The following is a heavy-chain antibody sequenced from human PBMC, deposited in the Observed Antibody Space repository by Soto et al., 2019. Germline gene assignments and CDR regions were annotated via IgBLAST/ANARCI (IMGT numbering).Heavy chain of an antibody. D-gene: IGHD6-19*01. J-gene: IGHJ4*02. CDR1: GFTFSSYW. V-gene: IGHV3-7*01. Sequence: GGSLRLSCAASGFTFSSYWMTWVRQPPGKGLQWVANINQDGGTKYYVDSVKGRLTISRDNAKNSLFLQMDSLRVEDTAVYYCAKVGYSGWNFDYWGQGTLVTVSS. CDR2: INQDGGTK. CDR3: AKVGYSGWNFDY.